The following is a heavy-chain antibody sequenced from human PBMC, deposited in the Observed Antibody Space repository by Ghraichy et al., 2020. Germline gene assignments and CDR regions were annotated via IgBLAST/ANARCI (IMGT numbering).Heavy chain of an antibody. J-gene: IGHJ6*02. V-gene: IGHV4-59*01. CDR2: IYYSGST. Sequence: SETLSLTCTVSGGSISSYYWSWIRQPPGKGLEWIGYIYYSGSTNYNPSLKSRVTISVDTSKNQFSLKLSSVTAADTAVYYCARVSYYDSSGSEAYYYYGMDVWGQGTTVTVSS. D-gene: IGHD3-22*01. CDR3: ARVSYYDSSGSEAYYYYGMDV. CDR1: GGSISSYY.